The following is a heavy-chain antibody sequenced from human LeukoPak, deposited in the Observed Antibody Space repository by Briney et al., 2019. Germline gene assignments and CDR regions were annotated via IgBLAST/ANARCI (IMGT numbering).Heavy chain of an antibody. V-gene: IGHV3-74*01. CDR2: INSDGSST. CDR1: GFTFSSYW. J-gene: IGHJ4*02. CDR3: ARSSGYSPIDY. D-gene: IGHD5-18*01. Sequence: GGSLRLSCAASGFTFSSYWMHWVRQAPGKGLVWVSRINSDGSSTSYADSVKGRFTISRDNAKNTLYLQMNSLRAEDTAGYFCARSSGYSPIDYWGQGTLVTVSS.